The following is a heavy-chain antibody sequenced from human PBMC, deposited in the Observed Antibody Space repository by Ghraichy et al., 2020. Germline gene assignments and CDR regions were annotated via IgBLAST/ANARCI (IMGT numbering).Heavy chain of an antibody. J-gene: IGHJ4*02. CDR3: AKDVVAATLSGRNYFDY. CDR2: ISWNSGSI. V-gene: IGHV3-9*01. CDR1: GFTFDDYA. Sequence: GGSLRLSCAASGFTFDDYAMHWVRQAPGKGLEWVSGISWNSGSIGYADSVKGRFTISRDNAKNSLYLQMNSLRAEDTALYYCAKDVVAATLSGRNYFDYWGQGTLVTVSS. D-gene: IGHD2-15*01.